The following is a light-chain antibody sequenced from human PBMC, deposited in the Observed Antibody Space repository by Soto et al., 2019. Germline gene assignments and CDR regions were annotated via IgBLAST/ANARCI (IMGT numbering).Light chain of an antibody. CDR3: CSYAGSSNVV. V-gene: IGLV2-23*01. CDR1: SSDVGSYNL. Sequence: QSALTQPASVSGSPGQSITISCTGTSSDVGSYNLVSWYQQHPGKAPKLMIYEGSKRPSGVSNRFSGSKSGNTASLIISGLQAEDEADYYCCSYAGSSNVVFGGGTKLTVL. CDR2: EGS. J-gene: IGLJ2*01.